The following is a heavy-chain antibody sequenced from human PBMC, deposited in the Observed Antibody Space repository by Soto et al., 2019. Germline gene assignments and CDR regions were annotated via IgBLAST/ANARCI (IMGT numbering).Heavy chain of an antibody. J-gene: IGHJ6*02. V-gene: IGHV4-31*01. Sequence: SETLSLTCTVSGGSISSGGYYWSWIRQNPGKGLEWIGYIYYSGSTYYNPSLKSPVPISVVPSKKQFSLKLSSVTAPDTAVYSCARAADMGLLYYYYGMDVWGQGTTVTVSS. CDR2: IYYSGST. D-gene: IGHD2-15*01. CDR3: ARAADMGLLYYYYGMDV. CDR1: GGSISSGGYY.